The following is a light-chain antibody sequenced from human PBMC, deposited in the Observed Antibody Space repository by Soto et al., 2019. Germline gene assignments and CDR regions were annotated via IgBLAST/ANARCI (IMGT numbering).Light chain of an antibody. CDR3: QQAHSFPLT. CDR1: QDIITW. CDR2: AAS. J-gene: IGKJ4*01. V-gene: IGKV1-12*01. Sequence: DIQMTQSPSSVSASVGDRVTITCRASQDIITWLAWYQQKPGKAPKLLISAASDLQSGIPSRFSGRGSGTDFPLTISTRQLEDYATYHFQQAHSFPLTFGGGTKGEI.